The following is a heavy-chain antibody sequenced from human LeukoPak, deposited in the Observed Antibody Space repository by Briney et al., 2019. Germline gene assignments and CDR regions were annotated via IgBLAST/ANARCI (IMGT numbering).Heavy chain of an antibody. Sequence: SGGSLRLSCAASGFTFSSYAMSWVRQAPGKGLEWVSAISGSGGSIYYADSVKGRFTISRDNSKNTLYLQMNSLRAEDTAVYYCLAGTERIDYWGQGTLVTVSS. D-gene: IGHD6-19*01. CDR2: ISGSGGSI. CDR3: LAGTERIDY. J-gene: IGHJ4*02. CDR1: GFTFSSYA. V-gene: IGHV3-23*01.